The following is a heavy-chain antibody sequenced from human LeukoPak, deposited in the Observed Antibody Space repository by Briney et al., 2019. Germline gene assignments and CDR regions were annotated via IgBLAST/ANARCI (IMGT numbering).Heavy chain of an antibody. CDR1: GYTLTSYY. D-gene: IGHD3-10*01. Sequence: ASVKVSCKASGYTLTSYYMHWVRQAPGQGLEWMGIINPSGGSTSYAQKFQGRVTMTRDMSTSTVYMELSSLRSEDTAVYYCATGDSMVRGVPSWFDPWGQGTLVTVSS. V-gene: IGHV1-46*01. CDR2: INPSGGST. CDR3: ATGDSMVRGVPSWFDP. J-gene: IGHJ5*02.